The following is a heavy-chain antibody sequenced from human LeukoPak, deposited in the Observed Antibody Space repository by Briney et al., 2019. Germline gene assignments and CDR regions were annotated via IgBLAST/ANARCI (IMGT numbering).Heavy chain of an antibody. CDR1: GGSISSYY. Sequence: PSETLSLTCTVSGGSISSYYWSWIRQPPGKGLEWIGYIYYSGSTNYNPSLKSRVTISVDTSKNQFSLKLSSVTAADTAVYYCARVPPRIHDYYYYGMDVWGQGTTVTVSS. CDR2: IYYSGST. D-gene: IGHD1-1*01. CDR3: ARVPPRIHDYYYYGMDV. J-gene: IGHJ6*02. V-gene: IGHV4-59*01.